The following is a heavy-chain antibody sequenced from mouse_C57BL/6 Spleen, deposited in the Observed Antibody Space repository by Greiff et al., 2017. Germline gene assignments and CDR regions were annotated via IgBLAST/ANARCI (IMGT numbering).Heavy chain of an antibody. CDR1: GIDFSRYW. CDR2: INPDSSTI. Sequence: EVKLLESGGGLVQPGGSLKLSCAASGIDFSRYWMSWVRRAPGKGLEWIGEINPDSSTINYAPSLKDKFIISRDNAKNTLYLQMSKVRSEDTALYYCARRTLLRYSGYFDVWGTGTTVTVSS. J-gene: IGHJ1*03. CDR3: ARRTLLRYSGYFDV. V-gene: IGHV4-1*01. D-gene: IGHD1-1*01.